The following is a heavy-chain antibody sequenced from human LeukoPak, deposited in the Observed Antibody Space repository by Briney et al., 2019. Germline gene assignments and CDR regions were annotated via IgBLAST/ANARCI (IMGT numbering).Heavy chain of an antibody. Sequence: GALRLSCSVSGLSFSSYAMHWVRQAPGKGLEYISATNSNGDSAYYADSVKGRFTISRDNSKNTLYLQMNSLRAEDTAVYYCAKGAMTRFFDYWGQGSLVTVSS. V-gene: IGHV3-64*04. CDR2: TNSNGDSA. CDR3: AKGAMTRFFDY. CDR1: GLSFSSYA. D-gene: IGHD2-2*01. J-gene: IGHJ4*02.